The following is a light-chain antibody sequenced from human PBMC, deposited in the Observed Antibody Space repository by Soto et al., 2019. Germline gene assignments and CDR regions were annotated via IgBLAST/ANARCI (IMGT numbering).Light chain of an antibody. V-gene: IGKV1-5*01. CDR2: DAS. J-gene: IGKJ1*01. CDR1: RSISDW. CDR3: LQSSSHSWT. Sequence: DIQMTQSPSTLSPSVGDRVTITCRASRSISDWLAWYQQKPGKAPKLLIFDASSLKSGVPSRFSGSGYGTEFTITISGLQPDDVATYHCLQSSSHSWTFGQGTKVESK.